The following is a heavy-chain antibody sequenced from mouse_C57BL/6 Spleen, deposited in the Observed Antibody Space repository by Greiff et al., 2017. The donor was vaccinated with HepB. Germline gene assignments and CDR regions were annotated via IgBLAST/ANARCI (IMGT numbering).Heavy chain of an antibody. CDR3: ARDRGPWYFDV. V-gene: IGHV5-16*01. D-gene: IGHD3-3*01. J-gene: IGHJ1*03. Sequence: EVMLVESEGGLVQPGSSMKLSCTASGFTFSDYYMAWVRQIPEKGLEWVANINYDGSSTYYLDSLKSRVIISRDNATNILYMQMSSLKSEDTATYYCARDRGPWYFDVWGTGTTVTVSS. CDR2: INYDGSST. CDR1: GFTFSDYY.